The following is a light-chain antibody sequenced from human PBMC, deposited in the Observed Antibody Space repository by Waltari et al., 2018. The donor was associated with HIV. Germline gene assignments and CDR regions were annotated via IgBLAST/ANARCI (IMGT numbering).Light chain of an antibody. Sequence: YELTQPPSVAVSPGQTARITCSGYGLPYQFANWYQQRPGQAPILIIFKDNERPAGFPERFSGSSSGTTVTLTISGVQAEDVADYYCQSADSSGALGVFGGGTKLTVL. V-gene: IGLV3-25*03. CDR2: KDN. CDR3: QSADSSGALGV. J-gene: IGLJ2*01. CDR1: GLPYQF.